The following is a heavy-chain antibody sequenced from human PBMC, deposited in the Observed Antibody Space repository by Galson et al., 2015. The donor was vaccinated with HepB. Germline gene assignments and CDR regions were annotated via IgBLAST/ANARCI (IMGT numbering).Heavy chain of an antibody. D-gene: IGHD6-19*01. J-gene: IGHJ3*02. CDR2: ISYDGSNK. CDR1: GFTFSSYG. CDR3: ANSGYSSGWYGFFPGGAFEI. V-gene: IGHV3-30*18. Sequence: SLRLSCAASGFTFSSYGMHWVRQAPGKGLEWVAVISYDGSNKYYADSVKGRFTISRDNSKNTLYLQMNSLRAEDTAVYYCANSGYSSGWYGFFPGGAFEIWGQGTMVTVSS.